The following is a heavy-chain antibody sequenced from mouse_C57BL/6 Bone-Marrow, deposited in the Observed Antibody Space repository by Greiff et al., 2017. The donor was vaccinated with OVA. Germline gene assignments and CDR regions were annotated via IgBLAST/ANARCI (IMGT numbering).Heavy chain of an antibody. D-gene: IGHD2-2*01. J-gene: IGHJ3*01. CDR1: GYTFTSYW. CDR3: AREPIYYGYDGAWFAY. V-gene: IGHV1-50*01. Sequence: VQLQQPGAELVKPGASVKLSCKASGYTFTSYWMQWVKQRPGQGLEWIGEIDPSDRYTNYNQKFKGKATLNVYPSSSTAYMQLSSLTSEDSAVYYCAREPIYYGYDGAWFAYWGQGTLVTVSA. CDR2: IDPSDRYT.